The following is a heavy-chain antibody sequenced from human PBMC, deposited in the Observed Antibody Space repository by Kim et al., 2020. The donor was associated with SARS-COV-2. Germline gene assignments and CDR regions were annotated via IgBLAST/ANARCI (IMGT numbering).Heavy chain of an antibody. J-gene: IGHJ4*02. Sequence: GGSLRLSCAASGFTFNNFGMNWVRQAPGKGLEWVALISYEGNNKHYEDSVKGRFTISRDNSKKTLYLQMNSLSAEDTAVYYCAKHQFFRYCSSIGWCECGCFDFWGQGAPVTVSS. D-gene: IGHD2-2*01. CDR1: GFTFNNFG. CDR3: AKHQFFRYCSSIGWCECGCFDF. V-gene: IGHV3-30*18. CDR2: ISYEGNNK.